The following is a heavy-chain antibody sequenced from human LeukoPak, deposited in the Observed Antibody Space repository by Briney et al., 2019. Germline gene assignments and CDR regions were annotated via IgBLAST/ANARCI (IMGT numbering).Heavy chain of an antibody. Sequence: GESLKISCXGSGYSFSTDWIGWVREMRGKGLEWMGIIYIGDSETRSSPSFHVQVTISADKSISTAYLQWSGLKASDTAMYYCARLEMATITSFDYWGQGTLVTVSS. J-gene: IGHJ4*02. CDR1: GYSFSTDW. V-gene: IGHV5-51*01. CDR3: ARLEMATITSFDY. D-gene: IGHD5-24*01. CDR2: IYIGDSET.